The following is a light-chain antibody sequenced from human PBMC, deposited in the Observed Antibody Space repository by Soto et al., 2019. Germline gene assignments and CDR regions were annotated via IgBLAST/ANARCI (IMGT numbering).Light chain of an antibody. V-gene: IGLV1-40*01. J-gene: IGLJ2*01. CDR2: GDT. CDR3: QSYDSSLSGSV. CDR1: SSNIGAGYD. Sequence: QSVLTQPPSVSGAPGQWVTIPCTGSSSNIGAGYDVHWYQQVPGTAPKVLIYGDTNRPSGVPDRFSGSKSGTSASLAITGLQAEDEADYYCQSYDSSLSGSVFGGGTKLTVL.